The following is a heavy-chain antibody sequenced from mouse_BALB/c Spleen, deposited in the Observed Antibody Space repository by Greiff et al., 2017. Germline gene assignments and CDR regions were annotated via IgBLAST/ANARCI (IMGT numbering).Heavy chain of an antibody. Sequence: EVKLQESGAELVKPGASVKLSCTASGFNIKDTYMHWVKQRPEQGLEWIGRIDPANGNTKYDPKFQGKATITADTSSNTAYLQLSSLTSEDTAVYYCARGGNPPPFAYWGQGTLVTVSA. CDR1: GFNIKDTY. CDR2: IDPANGNT. CDR3: ARGGNPPPFAY. V-gene: IGHV14-3*02. D-gene: IGHD2-1*01. J-gene: IGHJ3*01.